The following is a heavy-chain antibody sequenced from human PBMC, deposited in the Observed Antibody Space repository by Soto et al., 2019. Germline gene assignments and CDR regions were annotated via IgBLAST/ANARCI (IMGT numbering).Heavy chain of an antibody. D-gene: IGHD3-22*01. CDR1: GGSIRSGGYY. CDR3: ATNDDYYDSSGPKNFQH. J-gene: IGHJ1*01. Sequence: QVQLQESGPGLVKPSQTLSLTCTVSGGSIRSGGYYWSWIRQPPGQGLVWIGYIYYIGNTYYNPSLNSRLTISEDRYKNQFSRRRSSVTAADTAVYYCATNDDYYDSSGPKNFQHWGQGTLVTVST. CDR2: IYYIGNT. V-gene: IGHV4-31*03.